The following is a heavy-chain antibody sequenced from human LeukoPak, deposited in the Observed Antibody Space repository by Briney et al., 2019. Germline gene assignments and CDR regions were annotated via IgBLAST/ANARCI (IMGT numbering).Heavy chain of an antibody. Sequence: PGGSLRLSCAASGFTFSSYGMHWVRQAPGKGLEWVAVISYDGSNKYYADSVKGRFTISRDNSKNTLYLQMNSLRAEDTAVYYCAKDAVPAASYFDYWGQGTLVTVSS. CDR1: GFTFSSYG. V-gene: IGHV3-30*18. J-gene: IGHJ4*02. CDR2: ISYDGSNK. CDR3: AKDAVPAASYFDY. D-gene: IGHD2-2*01.